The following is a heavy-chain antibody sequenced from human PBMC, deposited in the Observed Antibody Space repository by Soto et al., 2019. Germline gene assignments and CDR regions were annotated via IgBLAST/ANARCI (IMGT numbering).Heavy chain of an antibody. CDR2: IYHSGST. J-gene: IGHJ6*02. D-gene: IGHD3-22*01. CDR1: DGKSRGVGCC. CDR3: ASIDDSSGSMDV. V-gene: IGHV4-30-2*01. Sequence: TNSVSYSVADGKSRGVGCCRSWINQPPGKGLEWIGYIYHSGSTYYNPSLKSRVTISVDRSKNQFSLKLSSVTAADTAVYYCASIDDSSGSMDVLGQGTTV.